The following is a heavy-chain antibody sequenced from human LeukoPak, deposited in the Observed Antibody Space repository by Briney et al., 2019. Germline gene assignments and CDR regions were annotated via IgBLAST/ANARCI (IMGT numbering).Heavy chain of an antibody. V-gene: IGHV3-7*01. CDR2: IKQDGSEK. CDR3: ARDTARGAE. CDR1: GFTFSSYA. D-gene: IGHD3-10*01. J-gene: IGHJ4*02. Sequence: GGSLRLSCAASGFTFSSYAMSWVRQAPGKGLEWVANIKQDGSEKYYVDSVKGRFTISRDNAKNSLYLQMNSLRAEDTAVYYCARDTARGAEWGQGTLVTVSS.